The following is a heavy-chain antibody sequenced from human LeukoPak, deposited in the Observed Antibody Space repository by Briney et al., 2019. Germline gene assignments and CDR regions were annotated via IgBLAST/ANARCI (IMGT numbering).Heavy chain of an antibody. CDR3: ARDGSGSDFSLDH. V-gene: IGHV3-7*04. CDR1: GFNFGDYY. J-gene: IGHJ4*02. Sequence: GGSLRLSCVASGFNFGDYYMSWVRQAPGKGLEWVADIRHDGSDVYNVDSVRGRFTISRDNAKNSLFLQMNSLKDEDTAVYYCARDGSGSDFSLDHWGQGTLVTVSS. D-gene: IGHD3-10*01. CDR2: IRHDGSDV.